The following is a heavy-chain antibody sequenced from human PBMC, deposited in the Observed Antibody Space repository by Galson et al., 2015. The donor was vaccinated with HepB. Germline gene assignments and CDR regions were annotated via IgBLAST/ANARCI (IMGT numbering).Heavy chain of an antibody. CDR1: GFTFSSYS. Sequence: SLRLSCAASGFTFSSYSMNWVRQAPGKGLEWVSSISSSSSYIYYADSVKGRFTISRDNAKNSLYLQMNSLRAEDTAVYYCARSRDSSGYYPRPFDYWGQGTLVTVSS. CDR3: ARSRDSSGYYPRPFDY. CDR2: ISSSSSYI. D-gene: IGHD3-22*01. J-gene: IGHJ4*02. V-gene: IGHV3-21*04.